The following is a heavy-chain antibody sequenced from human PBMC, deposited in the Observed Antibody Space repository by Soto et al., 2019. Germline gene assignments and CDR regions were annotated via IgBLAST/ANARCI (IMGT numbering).Heavy chain of an antibody. Sequence: QVQLVQSVAEVKRPGSSVKVSCKASGDTFAFYSINWVRQAPGLGLEWMGRINPILSMSNYAQRFQGRVTMTADKSTSTAYMVLNSLRSEDTAMYYCATSYGSGYRAFDYWGQGALVTVSS. J-gene: IGHJ4*02. V-gene: IGHV1-69*02. CDR3: ATSYGSGYRAFDY. CDR1: GDTFAFYS. D-gene: IGHD3-10*01. CDR2: INPILSMS.